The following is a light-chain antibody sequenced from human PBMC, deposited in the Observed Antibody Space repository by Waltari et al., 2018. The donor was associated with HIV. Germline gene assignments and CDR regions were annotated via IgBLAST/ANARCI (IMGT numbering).Light chain of an antibody. CDR3: QQYDNLLS. CDR1: QDISNY. CDR2: DAS. J-gene: IGKJ2*01. Sequence: DIQMTQSPSSLSASVGDRVTITCQPSQDISNYLNWYQQKPGKAPKLLIYDASNLETGVPSRFSGSGSGTDFTFTISSLQPEDIATYYCQQYDNLLSFGQGTKLEIK. V-gene: IGKV1-33*01.